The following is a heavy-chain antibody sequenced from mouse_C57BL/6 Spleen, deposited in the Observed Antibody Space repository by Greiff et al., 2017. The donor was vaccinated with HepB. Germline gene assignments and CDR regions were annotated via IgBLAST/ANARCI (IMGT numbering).Heavy chain of an antibody. Sequence: QVHVKQSGAELAKPGASVKLSCKASGYTFTSYWMHWVKQRPGQGLEWIGYINPSSGYTKYNQKFKDKATLTADKSSSTAYMQLSSLTYEDSAVYYCASLYGSSFYFDYWGQGTTLTVSS. J-gene: IGHJ2*01. V-gene: IGHV1-7*01. D-gene: IGHD1-1*01. CDR3: ASLYGSSFYFDY. CDR1: GYTFTSYW. CDR2: INPSSGYT.